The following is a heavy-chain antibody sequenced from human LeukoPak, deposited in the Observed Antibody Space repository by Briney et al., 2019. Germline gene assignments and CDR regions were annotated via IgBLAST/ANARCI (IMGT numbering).Heavy chain of an antibody. D-gene: IGHD1-26*01. V-gene: IGHV3-33*01. CDR3: ASGELLYEALDY. CDR2: IWYDGSNK. Sequence: GGSLRLPCAASGFTFSSYGIHWVRQAPGKGLEWVAVIWYDGSNKYYADSVKGRFTISRDNSKNTLYLQMNSLRAEDTAVYYCASGELLYEALDYWGQGTLVTVSS. J-gene: IGHJ4*02. CDR1: GFTFSSYG.